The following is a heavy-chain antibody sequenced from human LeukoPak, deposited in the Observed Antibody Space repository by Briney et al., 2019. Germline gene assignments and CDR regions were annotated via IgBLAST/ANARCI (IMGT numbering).Heavy chain of an antibody. CDR2: INPNSGGT. D-gene: IGHD3-10*01. CDR1: GYTFTGNY. V-gene: IGHV1-2*02. Sequence: ASVKVSCKASGYTFTGNYIHWVRQAPAQGLEWMGWINPNSGGTNYAQKFQGRVTMTRNTSISTAYMELSSLRSEDTAVYYCARWGQSGSGSYHIDYWGQGTLVTVSS. CDR3: ARWGQSGSGSYHIDY. J-gene: IGHJ4*02.